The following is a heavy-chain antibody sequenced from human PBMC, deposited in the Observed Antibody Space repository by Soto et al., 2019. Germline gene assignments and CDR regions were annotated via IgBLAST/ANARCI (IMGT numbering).Heavy chain of an antibody. D-gene: IGHD3-10*01. Sequence: EVQLVESGGGLVQPGGSLRLSCAASGFTFSDHYMDWVRQAPGKGLEWVGRTKNKANSYTTEYAASVKGRFTISRDDSKTSLYLQMNSLKAEDTAMYYCARVALSGSGIRRFDYGGQGTLVTVSS. J-gene: IGHJ4*02. V-gene: IGHV3-72*01. CDR2: TKNKANSYTT. CDR1: GFTFSDHY. CDR3: ARVALSGSGIRRFDY.